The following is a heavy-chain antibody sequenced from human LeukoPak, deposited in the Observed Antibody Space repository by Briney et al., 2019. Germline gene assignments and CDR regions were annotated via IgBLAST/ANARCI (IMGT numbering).Heavy chain of an antibody. CDR1: GFTFSSYA. V-gene: IGHV3-30*04. Sequence: GRSLRLSCAASGFTFSSYAMHWVRQAPGKGLEWVAVISYDGSNKYYADSVKGRFTISRDNSKNTLYLQMNSLGAEDTAVYYCARRINYYDSSGYYYVRYFDSWGQGTLVAVSS. J-gene: IGHJ4*02. CDR3: ARRINYYDSSGYYYVRYFDS. D-gene: IGHD3-22*01. CDR2: ISYDGSNK.